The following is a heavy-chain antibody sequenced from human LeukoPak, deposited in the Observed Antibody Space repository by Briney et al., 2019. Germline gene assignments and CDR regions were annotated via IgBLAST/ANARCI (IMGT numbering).Heavy chain of an antibody. V-gene: IGHV4-59*08. D-gene: IGHD2-2*01. J-gene: IGHJ3*02. CDR1: GGSISSYY. CDR3: ARLYCSSTSCFLDAFDI. Sequence: SETLSLTSTVSGGSISSYYWSWIRQPPGKGLEWIGYIYYSGSTNYNPSLKSRVTISVDTSKNQFSLKLSSVTAAGTAVYYCARLYCSSTSCFLDAFDIWGQGTMVTVSS. CDR2: IYYSGST.